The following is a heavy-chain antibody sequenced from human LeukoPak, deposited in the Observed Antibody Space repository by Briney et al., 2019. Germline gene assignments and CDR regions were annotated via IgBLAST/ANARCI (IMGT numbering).Heavy chain of an antibody. CDR3: ARGLIAAAGTPLDY. CDR2: IGTAGDT. V-gene: IGHV3-13*01. CDR1: GFTFSSHD. D-gene: IGHD6-13*01. Sequence: GGSLRLSCAASGFTFSSHDMHWVRQATGKGLEWVSAIGTAGDTYYPGSVKGRFTISRENAKNSLYLQMNSLRAGDTAVYYCARGLIAAAGTPLDYWGQGTLVTVSS. J-gene: IGHJ4*02.